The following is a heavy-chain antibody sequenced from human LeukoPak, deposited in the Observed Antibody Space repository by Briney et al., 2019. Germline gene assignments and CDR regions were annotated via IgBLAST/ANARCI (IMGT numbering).Heavy chain of an antibody. CDR3: ARVLAVAGYNWFDP. CDR1: GFTVSSNY. V-gene: IGHV3-66*01. D-gene: IGHD6-19*01. Sequence: GGSLRLSCAASGFTVSSNYMSWVRQAPGKGLEWVSVIYSGGSTYYADSVKGRFTISRDNSKNTLYLQMNSLRAEDTAVYYCARVLAVAGYNWFDPWGQGTLVTVSS. CDR2: IYSGGST. J-gene: IGHJ5*02.